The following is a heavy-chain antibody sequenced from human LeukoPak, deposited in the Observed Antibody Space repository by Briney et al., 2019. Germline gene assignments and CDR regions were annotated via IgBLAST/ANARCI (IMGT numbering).Heavy chain of an antibody. CDR2: INHSGST. CDR3: ARGRLGIRRFDY. Sequence: SETLSLTCAVYGGSFSGYYWSWIRQPPGKGLEWIGEINHSGSTNYNPSLKSRVTISVDTSKNQFSLKLSSVTAADTAVYYCARGRLGIRRFDYWGQGTLVTVSS. CDR1: GGSFSGYY. J-gene: IGHJ4*02. V-gene: IGHV4-34*01. D-gene: IGHD3-16*01.